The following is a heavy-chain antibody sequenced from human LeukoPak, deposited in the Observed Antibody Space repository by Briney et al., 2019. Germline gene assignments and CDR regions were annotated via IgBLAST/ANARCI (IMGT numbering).Heavy chain of an antibody. Sequence: ASVKVSCKASGYTFTSYYMHWVRQAPGQGLEWMGIINPSGGSTSYAQKFQGRVTMTRDMSTSTVYMELSSPRSEDTAVYYCARERRLSGDLAYYYYMDVWGKGTTVTVSS. CDR3: ARERRLSGDLAYYYYMDV. V-gene: IGHV1-46*01. D-gene: IGHD3-10*01. J-gene: IGHJ6*03. CDR1: GYTFTSYY. CDR2: INPSGGST.